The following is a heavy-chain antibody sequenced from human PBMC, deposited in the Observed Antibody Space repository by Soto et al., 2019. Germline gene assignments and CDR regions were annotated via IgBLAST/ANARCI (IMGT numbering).Heavy chain of an antibody. CDR1: GGRFSTNA. CDR3: AREAHGGNFES. J-gene: IGHJ4*02. Sequence: GASVKVSCKASGGRFSTNAISWLRQAPGHGLEWMGGIIAIFDKANYAQKFQGRVTMTADESTSTAYMEVSSLTSDDTAVYFCAREAHGGNFESWGQGTLVTVSS. V-gene: IGHV1-69*13. CDR2: IIAIFDKA.